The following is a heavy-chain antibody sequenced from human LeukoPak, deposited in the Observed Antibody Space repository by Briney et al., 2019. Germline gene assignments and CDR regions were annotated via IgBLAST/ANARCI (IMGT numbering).Heavy chain of an antibody. Sequence: ASVKVSCKASGYTFTGYYMHWVRQAPGQGLEWMGWINPNSGGTNYAQKFQGRVTMTRDTSISTAYMELSRLRSDDTAVYYCARDQSTYCSSTSCYPFDYWGQGTLVTVSS. V-gene: IGHV1-2*02. CDR3: ARDQSTYCSSTSCYPFDY. D-gene: IGHD2-2*01. CDR2: INPNSGGT. J-gene: IGHJ4*02. CDR1: GYTFTGYY.